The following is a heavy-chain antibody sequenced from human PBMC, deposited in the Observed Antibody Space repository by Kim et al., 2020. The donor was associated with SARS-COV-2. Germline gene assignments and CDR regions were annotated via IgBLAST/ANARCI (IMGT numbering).Heavy chain of an antibody. CDR1: GGSFSGYN. D-gene: IGHD2-2*02. CDR2: INHSGSI. CDR3: ARGRAGVVPAPVLGLGPYYDYYVMDV. V-gene: IGHV4-34*01. J-gene: IGHJ6*02. Sequence: SETLSLTFAVYGGSFSGYNWSWIRQPPGKGLEWIGEINHSGSINYNPSLKSRLTISIDTSKNQFSLRLKSMTAADTAVYFCARGRAGVVPAPVLGLGPYYDYYVMDVWGQGTTVAVSS.